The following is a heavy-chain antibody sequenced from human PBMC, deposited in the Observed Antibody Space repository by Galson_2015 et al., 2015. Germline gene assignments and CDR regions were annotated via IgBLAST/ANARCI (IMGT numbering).Heavy chain of an antibody. J-gene: IGHJ3*02. D-gene: IGHD6-19*01. Sequence: QSGAEVKKPGESLKISCKGSGYSFTSYWIGWVRQMPGKGLEWMGIIYPGDSDTRYSPSFQGQVTISADKSISTAYLQWSSLKASDTAMYYCAISRLGYSSGWYDAFDIWGQGTMVTVSS. CDR2: IYPGDSDT. CDR3: AISRLGYSSGWYDAFDI. V-gene: IGHV5-51*01. CDR1: GYSFTSYW.